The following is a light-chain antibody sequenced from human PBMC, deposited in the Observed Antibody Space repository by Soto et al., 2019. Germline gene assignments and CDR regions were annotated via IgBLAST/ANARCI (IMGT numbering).Light chain of an antibody. CDR1: QTISNY. CDR3: LQDYSYPLT. V-gene: IGKV1-39*01. CDR2: AAS. Sequence: DIQMTQSPSSLSASVGDRVTITCRASQTISNYLNWYQQQPGKAPKLLIYAASSLQSGVPSRFSGSGSGTDFTLTISSLQPDDFATYYCLQDYSYPLTFGQGTKVDNK. J-gene: IGKJ1*01.